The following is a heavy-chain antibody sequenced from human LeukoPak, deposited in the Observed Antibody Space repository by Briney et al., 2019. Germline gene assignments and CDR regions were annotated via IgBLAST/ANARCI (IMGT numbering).Heavy chain of an antibody. V-gene: IGHV3-11*05. CDR2: ISSSGTYA. CDR3: ARGGYDILTGTSFFDP. Sequence: GGSLRLSCVASGFTFSDYYMSWIRQAPGKGLEYVSYISSSGTYANYANSVKGRFTNSRDNAKNSLYLQMNSLRADDTAVYYCARGGYDILTGTSFFDPWGQGTLSPSPQ. D-gene: IGHD3-9*01. J-gene: IGHJ5*02. CDR1: GFTFSDYY.